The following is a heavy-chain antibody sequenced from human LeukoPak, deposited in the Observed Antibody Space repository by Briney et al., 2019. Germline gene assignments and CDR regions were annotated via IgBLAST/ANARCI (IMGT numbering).Heavy chain of an antibody. CDR1: GGSISSYY. V-gene: IGHV4-59*01. D-gene: IGHD2-2*01. CDR3: ARDEVVPVPRGYYYYGMDV. CDR2: IYYSGST. J-gene: IGHJ6*02. Sequence: SETLSLTCTVSGGSISSYYWSWIRQPPGKGLEWIGYIYYSGSTNYNPSLKSRVTISVDTSKNQFSLKLSSVTAADTAVYYCARDEVVPVPRGYYYYGMDVWGQGTTVTVSS.